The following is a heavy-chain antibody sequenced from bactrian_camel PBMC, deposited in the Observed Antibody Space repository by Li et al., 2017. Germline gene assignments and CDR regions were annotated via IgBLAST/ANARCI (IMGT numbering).Heavy chain of an antibody. CDR3: AADTIATMYGRLLLHEADFGY. CDR1: EHKYSAYC. V-gene: IGHV3S1*01. J-gene: IGHJ6*01. D-gene: IGHD4*01. Sequence: VQLVESGGGSVQAGDSLRLSCSVSEHKYSAYCMAWFRQAPGKSREVVATSWNRGRSTYQSDSVKGRFTVSHDVAKRTLSLQMSNIEADDTATYYCAADTIATMYGRLLLHEADFGYWGQGTQVTVS. CDR2: SWNRGRST.